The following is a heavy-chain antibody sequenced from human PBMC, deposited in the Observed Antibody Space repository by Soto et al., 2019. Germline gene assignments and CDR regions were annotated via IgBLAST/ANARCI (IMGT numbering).Heavy chain of an antibody. CDR2: ISSSSSYI. CDR3: ARRLYLDYDFWSGYYRGGALDY. D-gene: IGHD3-3*01. CDR1: GFTFSSYS. Sequence: PRGSLRLSCAASGFTFSSYSMNWVRQAPGKGLEWVSSISSSSSYIYYADSVKGRFTISRDNAKNSLYLQMNSLRAEDTAVYYCARRLYLDYDFWSGYYRGGALDYWGQGTLVTVSS. V-gene: IGHV3-21*01. J-gene: IGHJ4*02.